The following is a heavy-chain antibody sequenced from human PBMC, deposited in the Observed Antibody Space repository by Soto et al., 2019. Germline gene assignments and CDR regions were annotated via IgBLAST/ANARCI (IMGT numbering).Heavy chain of an antibody. D-gene: IGHD6-13*01. V-gene: IGHV3-30*18. CDR2: ISYDGSNK. CDR3: AKDLAYSSSWYNYYYGMDV. Sequence: PGGSLSLSYAASGFTFSSYGVHWVRQAPGKGLEWVAVISYDGSNKDYADSVKGRFTISRDNSKNTLYLQMNSLRAEDTAVYYCAKDLAYSSSWYNYYYGMDVWGQGTTVTVSS. J-gene: IGHJ6*02. CDR1: GFTFSSYG.